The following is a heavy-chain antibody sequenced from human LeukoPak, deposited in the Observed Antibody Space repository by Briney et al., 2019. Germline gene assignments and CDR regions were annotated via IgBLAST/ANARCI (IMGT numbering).Heavy chain of an antibody. CDR2: ISVSGDST. V-gene: IGHV3-23*01. D-gene: IGHD3-16*01. Sequence: TGGSLRLSCASSGFTFSRYAMSGVRQAPGKGLECVSAISVSGDSTYYADSVKGRFNISRDTSRDTLYLQMNSLIAEDTAVYYCAKGYYDYVWGSYYFDYWGQGTLVTVSS. CDR3: AKGYYDYVWGSYYFDY. CDR1: GFTFSRYA. J-gene: IGHJ4*02.